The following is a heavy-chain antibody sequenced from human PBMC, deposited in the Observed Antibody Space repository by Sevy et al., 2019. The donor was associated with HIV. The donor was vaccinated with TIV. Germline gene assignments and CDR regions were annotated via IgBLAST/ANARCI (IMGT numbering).Heavy chain of an antibody. Sequence: GGSLRLSCSASGFTFSGSALHWVRQAPGKGLEYVSVISSSGSGTYYAESVKGRFTISRDISKNTLYLQMRSLRTEDTAVYYCVKDSIFYDSSSGYRPFYYYGMDVWGQGTSVTVSS. V-gene: IGHV3-64D*09. CDR1: GFTFSGSA. D-gene: IGHD3-3*01. CDR2: ISSSGSGT. J-gene: IGHJ6*02. CDR3: VKDSIFYDSSSGYRPFYYYGMDV.